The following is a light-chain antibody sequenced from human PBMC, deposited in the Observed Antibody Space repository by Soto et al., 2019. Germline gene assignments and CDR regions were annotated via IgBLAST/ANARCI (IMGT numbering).Light chain of an antibody. CDR2: DVN. V-gene: IGLV2-14*03. Sequence: QSALTQPASVSGSPGQSITISCTGTSSDVGSYNFVSWYQHHPGKVPKLIIFDVNNRPSGISNRFSGSKSDNTASLTISGLQAEDEADYYCTSYTNSGTYILGTGTKVTV. CDR1: SSDVGSYNF. CDR3: TSYTNSGTYI. J-gene: IGLJ1*01.